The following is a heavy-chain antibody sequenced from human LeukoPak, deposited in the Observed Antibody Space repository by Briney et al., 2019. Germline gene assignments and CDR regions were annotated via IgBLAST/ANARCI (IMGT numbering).Heavy chain of an antibody. CDR3: AKDRGIVVVPAGINH. CDR1: GFTFSSYG. Sequence: QPGGSLRLSCAASGFTFSSYGMHWVRQAPGKGLEWVAFIRYDGSNEYYADSVKGRFTISRDNSKNMLYLQMNSLRAEDTAVYYCAKDRGIVVVPAGINHWGQGTLVTVSS. CDR2: IRYDGSNE. J-gene: IGHJ5*02. V-gene: IGHV3-30*02. D-gene: IGHD2-2*01.